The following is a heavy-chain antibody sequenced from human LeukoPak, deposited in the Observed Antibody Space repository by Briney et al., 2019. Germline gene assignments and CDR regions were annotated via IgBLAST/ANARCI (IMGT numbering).Heavy chain of an antibody. CDR2: IYTSGST. CDR3: ARGALLWFGNYYYYYMDV. J-gene: IGHJ6*03. D-gene: IGHD3-10*01. Sequence: SETLSLTCTVSGGSISSGSYYWSWIRQPAGKGLEWIGRIYTSGSTNYNPSLKSRVTISVDTSKNQFSLKLSSVTAADTAVYYCARGALLWFGNYYYYYMDVWGKGTTVTISS. CDR1: GGSISSGSYY. V-gene: IGHV4-61*02.